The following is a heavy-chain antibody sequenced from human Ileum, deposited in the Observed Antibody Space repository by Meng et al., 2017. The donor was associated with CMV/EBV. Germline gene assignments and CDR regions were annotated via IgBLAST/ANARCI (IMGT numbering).Heavy chain of an antibody. Sequence: GGSLRLSCTDSGYSFTNYWIGWVRQRPGKGLEWMGIIYPGDSDTRYSPSFQGQVTISADKSISTAYLQWSSLKASDTAMYYCARQYQLLLVDAFDIWGQGTMVTVSS. D-gene: IGHD2-2*01. V-gene: IGHV5-51*01. CDR1: GYSFTNYW. CDR2: IYPGDSDT. J-gene: IGHJ3*02. CDR3: ARQYQLLLVDAFDI.